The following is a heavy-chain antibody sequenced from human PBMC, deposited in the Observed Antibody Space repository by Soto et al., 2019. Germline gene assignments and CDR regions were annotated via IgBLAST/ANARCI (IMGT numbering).Heavy chain of an antibody. CDR2: IIPILGIA. CDR3: ARDLYDSSGYYYYFDY. CDR1: GGTFSSYT. Sequence: QVQLVQSGAEVKKPGSSVKVSCKASGGTFSSYTISWVRQAPGQGLEWMGRIIPILGIANYAQKFQGRVTFTAEKSTSTAYMALSRLRSEDTAVYYCARDLYDSSGYYYYFDYWGQGTLVTVSS. J-gene: IGHJ4*02. D-gene: IGHD3-22*01. V-gene: IGHV1-69*08.